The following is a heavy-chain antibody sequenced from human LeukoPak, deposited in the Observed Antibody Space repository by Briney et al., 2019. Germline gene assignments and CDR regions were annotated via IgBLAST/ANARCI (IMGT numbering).Heavy chain of an antibody. CDR1: GGSISSSSYY. D-gene: IGHD3-10*01. CDR2: IYYSGST. V-gene: IGHV4-39*07. Sequence: PSETLSLTCTVSGGSISSSSYYWGWIRQPPGKGLEWIGSIYYSGSTYYNPSLKSRVTISVDTSKNQFSLKLSSVTAADTAVYYCASRSITMVRGVIHSSDYWGQGTLVTVSS. CDR3: ASRSITMVRGVIHSSDY. J-gene: IGHJ4*02.